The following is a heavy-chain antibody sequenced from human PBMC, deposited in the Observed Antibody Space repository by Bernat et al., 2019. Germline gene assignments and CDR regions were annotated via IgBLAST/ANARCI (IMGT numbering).Heavy chain of an antibody. CDR3: AASGYYSKGYCDY. J-gene: IGHJ4*02. V-gene: IGHV3-23*04. Sequence: EVQLVESGGGLVQPGGSLRLSCAASGFTFSSYAMSWVRQAPGKGLEWVSAISGSGGSTYYADSVKGRFTISRDNTKSTLYLEMSSLRAEDTAVYYCAASGYYSKGYCDYGGQGTLVPVSS. CDR1: GFTFSSYA. CDR2: ISGSGGST. D-gene: IGHD3-3*01.